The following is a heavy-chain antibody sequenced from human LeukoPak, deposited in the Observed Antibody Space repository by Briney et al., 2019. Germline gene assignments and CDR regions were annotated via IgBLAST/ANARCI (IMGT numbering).Heavy chain of an antibody. CDR1: GFTFSSYA. CDR3: AKEGYCSSTSCYAGGLDY. CDR2: ISGSGGST. D-gene: IGHD2-2*01. V-gene: IGHV3-23*01. J-gene: IGHJ4*02. Sequence: GGSLRLSCAASGFTFSSYAMSWVRQAPGKGLEWVSAISGSGGSTYYAESVKGRFTISRDNSKNTLYLQMNSLRAEDTAVYYCAKEGYCSSTSCYAGGLDYWGQGTLVTASS.